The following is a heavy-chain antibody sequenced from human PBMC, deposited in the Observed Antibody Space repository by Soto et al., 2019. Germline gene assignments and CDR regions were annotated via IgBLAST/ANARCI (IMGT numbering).Heavy chain of an antibody. J-gene: IGHJ3*02. CDR1: GGTFNTYT. V-gene: IGHV1-69*02. D-gene: IGHD2-15*01. CDR2: IIPMLTVT. Sequence: QVHLVQSGAEVKTPGSSVKVSCKAAGGTFNTYTLIWVRQAPGHGLEWMGRIIPMLTVTNSAQKFQGRVTLTADKSRGTAFMELTSLRSDDTAIYYCSIGRWSAETFDIWGQGTMVTVSS. CDR3: SIGRWSAETFDI.